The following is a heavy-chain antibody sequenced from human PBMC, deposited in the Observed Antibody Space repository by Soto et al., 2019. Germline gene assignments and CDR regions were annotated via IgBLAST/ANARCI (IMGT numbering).Heavy chain of an antibody. CDR1: GGSISSGGYS. CDR2: IYHSGST. Sequence: QLQLQESGSGLVKPSQTLSLTCAVSGGSISSGGYSWSWIRQPPGKGLEWIGYIYHSGSTYYNPSLKSRVTISVDRAKNQFSLKVSSVTAAETGVYYRGRVPDYWGQGNPGTVSS. CDR3: GRVPDY. J-gene: IGHJ4*02. V-gene: IGHV4-30-2*01.